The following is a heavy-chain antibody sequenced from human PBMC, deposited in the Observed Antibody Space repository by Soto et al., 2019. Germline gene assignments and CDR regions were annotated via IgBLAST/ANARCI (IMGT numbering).Heavy chain of an antibody. D-gene: IGHD3-22*01. V-gene: IGHV1-69*01. Sequence: QVQLVQSGAEVKKPGSSVKVSCKASGGTFSSYAISWVRQAPGQGLEWMGGIIPIFGTANYAQKFQGRVTITADESTSTAYMELSSLRSEDTAVYYCARDLRKAYYYDSSGYYRGNGYYYYGMDVWGQGTTVTVSS. J-gene: IGHJ6*02. CDR3: ARDLRKAYYYDSSGYYRGNGYYYYGMDV. CDR2: IIPIFGTA. CDR1: GGTFSSYA.